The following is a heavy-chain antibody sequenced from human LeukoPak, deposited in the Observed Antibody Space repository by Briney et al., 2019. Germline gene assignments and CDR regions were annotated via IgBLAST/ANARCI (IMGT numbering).Heavy chain of an antibody. J-gene: IGHJ1*01. CDR3: AKGPPSTMIVVVTRPKYFQH. CDR2: ISGSGGST. V-gene: IGHV3-23*01. Sequence: GGSLRLSCAASGFTFSSYAMSWVRQAPGKGLEWVSGISGSGGSTYYAASVKGRFTISRDNSKNTLYLQMNSLRAEDTAVYYCAKGPPSTMIVVVTRPKYFQHWGQGTLVTVSS. D-gene: IGHD3-22*01. CDR1: GFTFSSYA.